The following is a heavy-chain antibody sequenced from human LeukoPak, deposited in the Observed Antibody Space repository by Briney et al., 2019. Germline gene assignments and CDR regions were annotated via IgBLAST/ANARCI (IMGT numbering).Heavy chain of an antibody. V-gene: IGHV3-23*01. J-gene: IGHJ6*03. CDR3: AKDGDGYNLYYYYYYMDV. CDR1: GFTFSSYA. CDR2: ISGSGGST. Sequence: GGSLRLSCAASGFTFSSYAMSWVRQAPGKGLEWVSAISGSGGSTYYADSVKGRFTISRDNSKNTLYLQMNSLRAEDTAVYYCAKDGDGYNLYYYYYYMDVWGKGTTVTVSS. D-gene: IGHD5-24*01.